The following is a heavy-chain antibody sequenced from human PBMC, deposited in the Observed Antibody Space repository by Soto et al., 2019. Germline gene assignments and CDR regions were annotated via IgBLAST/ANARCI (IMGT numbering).Heavy chain of an antibody. CDR2: ISGSGGST. J-gene: IGHJ5*02. Sequence: GGSLRLSCAASGFTFSSYAMSWVRQAPGKGLEWVSAISGSGGSTYYADSVKGRFTISRDNSKNTLYLQMNSLRAEDTAVYYCAKDAVYYYDSSGSRFDPWGQGTLVTVYS. CDR1: GFTFSSYA. CDR3: AKDAVYYYDSSGSRFDP. D-gene: IGHD3-22*01. V-gene: IGHV3-23*01.